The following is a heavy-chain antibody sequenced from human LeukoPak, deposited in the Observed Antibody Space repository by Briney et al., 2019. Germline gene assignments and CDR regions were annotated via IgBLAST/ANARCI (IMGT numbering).Heavy chain of an antibody. CDR3: ARVGPPKTGYYNNWFDP. CDR2: IIPILGIA. J-gene: IGHJ5*02. D-gene: IGHD3-9*01. CDR1: GGTFSSYA. V-gene: IGHV1-69*04. Sequence: GASVKVSCKASGGTFSSYAISWVRQAPGQGLEWMGRIIPILGIANYAQKFQGRVTITADKSTSTAYMELSSLRSEDTAVYYCARVGPPKTGYYNNWFDPWGQGTLVTVSS.